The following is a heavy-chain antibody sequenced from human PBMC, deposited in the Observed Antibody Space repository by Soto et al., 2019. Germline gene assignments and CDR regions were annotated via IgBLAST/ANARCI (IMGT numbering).Heavy chain of an antibody. CDR3: ASVTAYGDSASADFQD. V-gene: IGHV3-48*01. CDR2: ISSSGNSI. J-gene: IGHJ1*01. D-gene: IGHD4-17*01. CDR1: GFTFSDYS. Sequence: EVRLVESGGGLVQPGGSLRLSCAASGFTFSDYSMNWVRQPPGKGLEWVSYISSSGNSIHYADSAKGRFTVSRDNVKNYLYLQMNSLRAEDTAVYYCASVTAYGDSASADFQDWGQGTLVAVSS.